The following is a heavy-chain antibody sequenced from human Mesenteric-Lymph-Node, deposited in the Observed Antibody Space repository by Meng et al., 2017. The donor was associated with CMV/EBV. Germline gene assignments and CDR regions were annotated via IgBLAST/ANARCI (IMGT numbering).Heavy chain of an antibody. CDR2: INHGGST. J-gene: IGHJ4*02. Sequence: SLSCVVEGGSFSGYYWSWIRQPPGKGLELIGEINHGGSTMSNASLKSRVSISVDASNSQFSLKLSSVTAADTAVYYCARGSGYFDYWGQGALVTVSS. V-gene: IGHV4-34*01. D-gene: IGHD1-26*01. CDR1: GGSFSGYY. CDR3: ARGSGYFDY.